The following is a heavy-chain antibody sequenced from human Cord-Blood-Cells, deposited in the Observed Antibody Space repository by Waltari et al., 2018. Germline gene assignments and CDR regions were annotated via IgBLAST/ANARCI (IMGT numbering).Heavy chain of an antibody. J-gene: IGHJ4*02. D-gene: IGHD3-10*01. CDR3: TTDNGGSGSYYNYFDY. CDR1: SNAW. Sequence: SNAWMSWVRQAPGKGLEWVGRIKSKTDGGTTDYAAPVKGRFTISRDDSKNTLYLQMNSLKTEDTAVYYCTTDNGGSGSYYNYFDYWGQGTLVTVSS. CDR2: IKSKTDGGTT. V-gene: IGHV3-15*01.